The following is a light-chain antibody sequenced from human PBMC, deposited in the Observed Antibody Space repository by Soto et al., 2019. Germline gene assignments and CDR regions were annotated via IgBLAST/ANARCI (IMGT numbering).Light chain of an antibody. J-gene: IGLJ2*01. Sequence: QSALTQPPSASGTPGQRVTISCSGSSSNIGSNTVNWYQQLPGTAPKLLIYSNNQRPSGVPDRFSGSKSGTSASLAISGLQSEDEADYYCAAWDDSLNARVVFGGGTKLTVL. V-gene: IGLV1-44*01. CDR2: SNN. CDR3: AAWDDSLNARVV. CDR1: SSNIGSNT.